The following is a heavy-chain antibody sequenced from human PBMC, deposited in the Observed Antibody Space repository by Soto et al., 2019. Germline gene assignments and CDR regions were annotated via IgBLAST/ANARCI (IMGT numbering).Heavy chain of an antibody. CDR2: IYHSGCT. Sequence: QLQLQESGSGLVKPSQTLSLTCAVSGRSLSSGDYSWSWIREPPGKGLEWIGYIYHSGCTYYNSSLKSRVTISVDRSKDQFSLKLSSVTAAETAVYYCARGPPNTIWGQGTLVTVSS. J-gene: IGHJ4*02. CDR3: ARGPPNTI. D-gene: IGHD3-10*01. V-gene: IGHV4-30-2*01. CDR1: GRSLSSGDYS.